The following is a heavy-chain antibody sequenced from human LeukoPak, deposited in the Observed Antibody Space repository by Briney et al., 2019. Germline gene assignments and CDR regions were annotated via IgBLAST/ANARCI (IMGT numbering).Heavy chain of an antibody. J-gene: IGHJ4*02. CDR1: GGSVSNYY. CDR2: VYYSGST. D-gene: IGHD6-19*01. V-gene: IGHV4-59*08. Sequence: PSETLSLTCTVSGGSVSNYYWSWIRQPPGKGLEWIGYVYYSGSTNSNPSLKSRVTISIDTSKNQFSLKLSSVTAADTAVYYCARHAEQSPYYFDYWGQGTLVTVSS. CDR3: ARHAEQSPYYFDY.